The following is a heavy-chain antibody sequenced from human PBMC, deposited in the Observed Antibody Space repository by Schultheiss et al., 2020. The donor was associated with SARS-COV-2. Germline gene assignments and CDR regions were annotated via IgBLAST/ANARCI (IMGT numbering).Heavy chain of an antibody. Sequence: GGSLRLSCAASGFTFSSYAMHWVRQAPGKGLEWVALISFDGSKKYYADSVRGRFTISRDNSKNTLYLQMNSLRAEDTAVYYCARGSDYSHYYYGMDVWGQGTTVTVSS. D-gene: IGHD4-11*01. J-gene: IGHJ6*02. CDR2: ISFDGSKK. CDR3: ARGSDYSHYYYGMDV. V-gene: IGHV3-30*07. CDR1: GFTFSSYA.